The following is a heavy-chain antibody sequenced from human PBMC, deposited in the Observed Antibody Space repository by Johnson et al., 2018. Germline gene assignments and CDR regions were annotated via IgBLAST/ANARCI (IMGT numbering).Heavy chain of an antibody. V-gene: IGHV3-64*01. J-gene: IGHJ3*02. CDR1: GFAFRNYA. CDR2: INNDGSGT. CDR3: ARVGYTYGYLGDAFDI. D-gene: IGHD5-18*01. Sequence: EVQLVESGGGLVQPGGSLRLSCAASGFAFRNYAMHWVRQAPGERPEYVSAINNDGSGTYYANSVKGRFTISRDNSKNTLSLQRGSLRPEDMAVYYCARVGYTYGYLGDAFDIWGQGTMVIVSS.